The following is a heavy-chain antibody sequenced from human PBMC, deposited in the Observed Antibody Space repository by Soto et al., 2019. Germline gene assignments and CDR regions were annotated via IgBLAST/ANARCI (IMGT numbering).Heavy chain of an antibody. CDR1: GGSISSGDYY. CDR3: ARQTGYCSSTSCYGWFDP. D-gene: IGHD2-2*01. Sequence: QVQLQESGPGLVKPSQTLSLTCTVSGGSISSGDYYWSWIRQPPGKGLEWIGYIYYSGSTYYNPSLKIRVTISVDPSKNQFSLKLSSVTAADTAVYYCARQTGYCSSTSCYGWFDPWGQGTLVTVSS. J-gene: IGHJ5*02. CDR2: IYYSGST. V-gene: IGHV4-30-4*01.